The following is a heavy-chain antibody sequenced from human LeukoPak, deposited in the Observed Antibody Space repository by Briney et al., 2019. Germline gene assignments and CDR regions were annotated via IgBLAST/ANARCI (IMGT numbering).Heavy chain of an antibody. CDR1: GFTVSSNS. J-gene: IGHJ4*02. CDR2: IYSGGNT. V-gene: IGHV3-53*01. CDR3: AKDVDTAMVTSDYDSSGYYYGGFDY. Sequence: GGSLRLSCTVSGFTVSSNSWSWVRQAPGKGLEWVSFIYSGGNTHYSDSVKGRFTLSRDNSKNTLYLQMNSLRAEDTAVYYCAKDVDTAMVTSDYDSSGYYYGGFDYWGQGTLVTVSS. D-gene: IGHD3-22*01.